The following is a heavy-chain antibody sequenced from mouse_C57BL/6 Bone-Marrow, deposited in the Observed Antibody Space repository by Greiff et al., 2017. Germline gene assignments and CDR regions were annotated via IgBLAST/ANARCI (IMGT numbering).Heavy chain of an antibody. Sequence: QVQLKQSGPGLVAPSQSLSITCTVSGFSLTSYGVHWVRQPPGKGLEWLVVIWSDGSTTYNSALKSRLSISKDNSKSQVFLKMNSLQTDDTAMYYCARHSYDGSSYWYFDVWGTGTTVTVSS. CDR1: GFSLTSYG. D-gene: IGHD1-1*01. V-gene: IGHV2-6-1*01. CDR2: IWSDGST. CDR3: ARHSYDGSSYWYFDV. J-gene: IGHJ1*03.